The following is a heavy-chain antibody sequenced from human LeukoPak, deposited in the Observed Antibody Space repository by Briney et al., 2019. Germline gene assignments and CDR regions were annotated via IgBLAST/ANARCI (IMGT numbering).Heavy chain of an antibody. Sequence: GESLKISCKGSGYSFTSYWIGWVRQMPGKGLEWMGIIYPGDSDTRYSPSFQGQVIISVDKSISTAYLQCNSLKASDTAMYYCASQSHSGSYSAFEIWGQGTMVTVSS. CDR3: ASQSHSGSYSAFEI. CDR2: IYPGDSDT. D-gene: IGHD1-26*01. V-gene: IGHV5-51*01. J-gene: IGHJ3*02. CDR1: GYSFTSYW.